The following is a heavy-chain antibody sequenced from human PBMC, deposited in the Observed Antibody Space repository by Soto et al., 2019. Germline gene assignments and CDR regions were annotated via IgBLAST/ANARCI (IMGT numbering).Heavy chain of an antibody. J-gene: IGHJ6*02. CDR3: AKEGSDYDILTGSGHYGMDV. D-gene: IGHD3-9*01. CDR2: ISYDGSNK. CDR1: GFTFSSYG. Sequence: QVQLVESGGGVVQPGRSLRLSCAASGFTFSSYGMHWVRQAPGKGLEWVAVISYDGSNKYYADSVKGRFTISRDNSKNTLYLQMNSLRAEDTAVYYCAKEGSDYDILTGSGHYGMDVWGQGTTVTVSS. V-gene: IGHV3-30*18.